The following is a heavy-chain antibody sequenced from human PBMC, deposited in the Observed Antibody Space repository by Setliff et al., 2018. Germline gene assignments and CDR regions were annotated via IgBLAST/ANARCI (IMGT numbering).Heavy chain of an antibody. CDR2: ISYSGTP. D-gene: IGHD2-15*01. CDR1: DDSFTSSRYY. J-gene: IGHJ4*01. CDR3: VRPGGTTVVARHFDY. Sequence: PSETLSLTCTVSDDSFTSSRYYWGWIRQAPGSGLEWIGSISYSGTPYYNASVESRVTISIDTSRNQFSPELRSVTVADTATYYCVRPGGTTVVARHFDYWGSGILVTV. V-gene: IGHV4-39*01.